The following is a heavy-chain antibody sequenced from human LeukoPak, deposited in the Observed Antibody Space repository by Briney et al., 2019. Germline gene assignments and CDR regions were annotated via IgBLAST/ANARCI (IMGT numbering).Heavy chain of an antibody. CDR1: GFTFSSYG. J-gene: IGHJ5*02. D-gene: IGHD2-2*01. Sequence: GGSLRLSCAASGFTFSSYGMHWVRQAPGKGLEWVAFIRYDGSNKYYADSVKGRFTISRDNSKNTLYLQMNSLRAEDTAVYYCAKDYRSYYSSTSCYPLFDPWGQGTLVTVSS. V-gene: IGHV3-30*02. CDR3: AKDYRSYYSSTSCYPLFDP. CDR2: IRYDGSNK.